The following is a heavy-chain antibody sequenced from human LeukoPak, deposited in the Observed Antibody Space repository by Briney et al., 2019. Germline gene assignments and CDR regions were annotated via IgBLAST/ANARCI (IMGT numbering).Heavy chain of an antibody. CDR2: TGTAGDT. CDR3: ARAPLGGYGPWY. Sequence: PGGSLRLSCAASGFTFSGYDMHWVRQATGKGLEWVSATGTAGDTYYPGSVKGRFTISREDAKNSLYLQINGLRAGDTAVYYCARAPLGGYGPWYWGQGTLVTVSS. CDR1: GFTFSGYD. J-gene: IGHJ4*02. D-gene: IGHD3-22*01. V-gene: IGHV3-13*01.